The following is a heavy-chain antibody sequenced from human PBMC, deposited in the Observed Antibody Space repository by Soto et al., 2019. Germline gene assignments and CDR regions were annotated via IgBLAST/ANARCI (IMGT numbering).Heavy chain of an antibody. CDR2: IIPIFGTA. Sequence: QVQLVQSGAEVKKPGSSVKVSCKASGGTFSSYAISWVRQAPGQGLEWMGGIIPIFGTANYAQKFQGSVTITADESTSKAYMELSSLRSEDTAVYYCARRGEVLGLLDYWGQGTLFTVCS. V-gene: IGHV1-69*12. J-gene: IGHJ4*02. CDR3: ARRGEVLGLLDY. CDR1: GGTFSSYA. D-gene: IGHD3-16*01.